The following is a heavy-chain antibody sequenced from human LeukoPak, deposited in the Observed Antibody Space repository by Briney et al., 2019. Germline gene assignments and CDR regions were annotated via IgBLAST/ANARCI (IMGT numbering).Heavy chain of an antibody. V-gene: IGHV3-74*01. CDR2: INTDGGSL. J-gene: IGHJ4*02. CDR1: GFTFSNSW. CDR3: ARRINYYDSSGYYYVRYFDS. Sequence: SGGSLRLSCAASGFTFSNSWMSWVRQAPGKGPVWVARINTDGGSLNYADSVKGRFTISRDNAKNTLYLQMNSLGAEDTAVYYCARRINYYDSSGYYYVRYFDSWGQGTLVAVSS. D-gene: IGHD3-22*01.